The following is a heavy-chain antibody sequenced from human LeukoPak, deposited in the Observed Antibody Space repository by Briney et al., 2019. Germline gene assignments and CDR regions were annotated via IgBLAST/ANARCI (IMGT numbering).Heavy chain of an antibody. CDR1: GGSISSSSYY. D-gene: IGHD2-15*01. CDR3: ARPPRGRCSGGSCYDA. Sequence: SSETLSLTCTVSGGSISSSSYYWGWIRQPPGKGLEWIGSIYYSGSTYYNPSLKSRVTISVDTSKNQFSLKLSSVTAADTAVYYCARPPRGRCSGGSCYDAWGQGTLVTVSS. J-gene: IGHJ5*02. CDR2: IYYSGST. V-gene: IGHV4-39*01.